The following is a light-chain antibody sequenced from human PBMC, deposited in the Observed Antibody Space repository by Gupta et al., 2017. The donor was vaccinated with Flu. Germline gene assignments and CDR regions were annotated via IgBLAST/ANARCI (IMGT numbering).Light chain of an antibody. CDR1: ETVAVY. Sequence: DIQMPQSPPSLSACVGDRVSITCRASETVAVYLNWYQHKPGKAPRLLIYAASTLESGVPSRFGGSGSGTDFTLTINNLQPDDFASYYCQQSYSLPWTFGQGTKV. V-gene: IGKV1-39*01. J-gene: IGKJ1*01. CDR3: QQSYSLPWT. CDR2: AAS.